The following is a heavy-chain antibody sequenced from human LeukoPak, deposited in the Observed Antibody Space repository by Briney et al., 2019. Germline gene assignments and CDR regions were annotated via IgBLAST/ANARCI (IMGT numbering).Heavy chain of an antibody. J-gene: IGHJ4*02. V-gene: IGHV4-61*08. Sequence: SETLSLTCTVSGGSISSGDYYWSWIRQPPGKGLEWIGYIYYSGSTNYNPSLKSRVTISVDTSKNQFSLKLSSVTAADTAVYYCARAGPHYYGGFDYWGQGTLVTVSS. CDR3: ARAGPHYYGGFDY. D-gene: IGHD3-10*01. CDR1: GGSISSGDYY. CDR2: IYYSGST.